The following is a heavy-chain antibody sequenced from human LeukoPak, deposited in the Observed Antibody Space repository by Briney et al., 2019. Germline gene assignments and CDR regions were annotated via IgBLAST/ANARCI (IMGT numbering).Heavy chain of an antibody. Sequence: SQTLSLTCTVSGGSISSSSYYWGWIRQPPGKGLEWIGSIYYSGSTYYNPSLKSRVTISVDTSKNQFSLKLSSVTAADTAVYYCARDKWLSSDAFDIWGQGTMVTVSS. V-gene: IGHV4-39*07. J-gene: IGHJ3*02. D-gene: IGHD3-22*01. CDR2: IYYSGST. CDR1: GGSISSSSYY. CDR3: ARDKWLSSDAFDI.